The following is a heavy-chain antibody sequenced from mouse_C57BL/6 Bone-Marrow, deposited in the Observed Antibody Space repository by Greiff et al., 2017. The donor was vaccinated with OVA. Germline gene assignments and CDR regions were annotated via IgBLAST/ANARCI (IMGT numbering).Heavy chain of an antibody. V-gene: IGHV1-81*01. CDR2: IYPRSGNT. D-gene: IGHD1-1*01. Sequence: VQLQESGAELARPGASVKLSCKASGYTFTSYGISWVKQRTGQGLEWIGEIYPRSGNTYYNEKFKGKATLTADKSSSTAYMELRSLTSEDSAVYFCAREGGYYYGLFDYWGQGTTLTVSS. CDR1: GYTFTSYG. CDR3: AREGGYYYGLFDY. J-gene: IGHJ2*01.